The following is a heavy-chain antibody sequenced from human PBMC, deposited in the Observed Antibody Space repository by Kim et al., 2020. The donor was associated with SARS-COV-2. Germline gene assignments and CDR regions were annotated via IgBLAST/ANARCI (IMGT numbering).Heavy chain of an antibody. CDR2: NP. V-gene: IGHV7-4-1*02. Sequence: NPTSAQGFTGRFVFSLDTSVSTAYLQISSLKAEDTAVYYCARGGDIAFDIWGQGTMVTVSS. D-gene: IGHD5-12*01. CDR3: ARGGDIAFDI. J-gene: IGHJ3*02.